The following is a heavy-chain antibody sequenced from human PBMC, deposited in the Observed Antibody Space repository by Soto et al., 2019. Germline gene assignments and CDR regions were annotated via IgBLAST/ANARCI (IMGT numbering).Heavy chain of an antibody. J-gene: IGHJ4*02. V-gene: IGHV3-11*01. CDR1: GFDFGASY. CDR2: IDSGDGTT. CDR3: VRPYYSSSWFPFDR. D-gene: IGHD6-13*01. Sequence: PGGPLKPSVQASGFDFGASYMSGIRKGPGKGLEWVSYIDSGDGTTYYTDSVKGRFTISRDNAKKTVYLQMSSLRVEDTALYYCVRPYYSSSWFPFDRWGQGTLVTVSS.